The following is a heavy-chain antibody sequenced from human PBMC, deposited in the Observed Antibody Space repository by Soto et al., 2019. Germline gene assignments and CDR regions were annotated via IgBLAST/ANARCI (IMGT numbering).Heavy chain of an antibody. CDR3: AREDEDDSSGYLVWYFDY. Sequence: GGSLRLSCAASGFTFSSYWMSWVRQAPGKGLEWVANIKQDGSEKYYVDSVKGRFTISRDNAKNSLYLQMNSLRAEDTAVYYCAREDEDDSSGYLVWYFDYRGQGTLVTVSS. CDR1: GFTFSSYW. J-gene: IGHJ4*02. D-gene: IGHD3-22*01. V-gene: IGHV3-7*05. CDR2: IKQDGSEK.